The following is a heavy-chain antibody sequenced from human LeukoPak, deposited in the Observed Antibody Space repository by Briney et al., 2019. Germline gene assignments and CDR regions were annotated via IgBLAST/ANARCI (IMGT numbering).Heavy chain of an antibody. Sequence: GASVKASCKASGYTFTSYYMHWVRQAPGQGLEWMGIINPSGGSTSYAQKFQGRVTMTRDTSTSTVYMELSSLRSEDTAVYYCARVSHPITTGHGNYYMDVWGKGTTVTVSS. D-gene: IGHD3-22*01. V-gene: IGHV1-46*01. CDR1: GYTFTSYY. CDR2: INPSGGST. CDR3: ARVSHPITTGHGNYYMDV. J-gene: IGHJ6*03.